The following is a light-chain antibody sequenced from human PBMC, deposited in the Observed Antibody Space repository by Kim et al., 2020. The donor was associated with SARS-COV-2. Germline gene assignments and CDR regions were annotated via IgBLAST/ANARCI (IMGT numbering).Light chain of an antibody. CDR3: QQRSNWPIT. Sequence: LSPGERATHSCRASQSVSSYLAWYQQKPGQAPRLLIYDASNRATGIPARFSGSGSGTDFTLTISSLEPEDFAVYYCQQRSNWPITFGQGTRLEIK. J-gene: IGKJ5*01. CDR2: DAS. V-gene: IGKV3-11*01. CDR1: QSVSSY.